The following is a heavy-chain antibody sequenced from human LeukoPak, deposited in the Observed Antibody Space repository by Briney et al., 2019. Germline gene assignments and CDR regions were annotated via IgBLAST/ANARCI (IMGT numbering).Heavy chain of an antibody. CDR2: IYYSGST. CDR3: ARLSGSPHPPFDY. V-gene: IGHV4-59*08. J-gene: IGHJ4*02. D-gene: IGHD1-26*01. CDR1: GGSISNYY. Sequence: NSSETLSLTCTVSGGSISNYYWTWIRQPPGKGLEWIGYIYYSGSTYYNPSLKSRVTISVDTSKNQFSLKLPSVTAADTAVYYCARLSGSPHPPFDYWGQGTLVTVSS.